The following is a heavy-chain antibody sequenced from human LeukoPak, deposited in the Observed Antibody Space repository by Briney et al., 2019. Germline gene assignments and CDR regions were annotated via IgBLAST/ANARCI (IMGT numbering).Heavy chain of an antibody. CDR1: GGSISSYY. Sequence: SETLSLTCTVSGGSISSYYWSWIRQPPGKGLEWIGYIYYSGSTNYNPSLKSRVTISVDTSKNQFSLKLSSATAADTAVYYCARLRRWFDPWGQGTLVTVSS. V-gene: IGHV4-59*01. J-gene: IGHJ5*02. CDR3: ARLRRWFDP. CDR2: IYYSGST.